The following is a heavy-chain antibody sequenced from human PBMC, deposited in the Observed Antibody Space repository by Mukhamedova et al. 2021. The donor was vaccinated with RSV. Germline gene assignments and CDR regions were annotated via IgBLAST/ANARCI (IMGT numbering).Heavy chain of an antibody. J-gene: IGHJ6*03. D-gene: IGHD2-15*01. Sequence: MTWVRQAPGKGLEWVATVKQDGSEKYYGDSVKGRFTISRDNAQNSLYLHMNSLRAEDTAVYYCARARIDVWGKGATVTVS. CDR2: VKQDGSEK. CDR3: ARARIDV. V-gene: IGHV3-7*04.